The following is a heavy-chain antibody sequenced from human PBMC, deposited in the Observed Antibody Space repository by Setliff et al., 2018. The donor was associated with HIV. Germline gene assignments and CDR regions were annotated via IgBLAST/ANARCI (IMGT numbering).Heavy chain of an antibody. V-gene: IGHV4-59*01. CDR3: ARDIWAYGLMGS. Sequence: SETLSLTCAVYGGSFSGYYWSWIRQSPGKGLEWIGYIYYSGSTNYNPSLKSRVTISVAPSKNQFSLKLNSVTTADTAVYYCARDIWAYGLMGSWGQGTLVTVSS. D-gene: IGHD4-17*01. CDR1: GGSFSGYY. CDR2: IYYSGST. J-gene: IGHJ5*02.